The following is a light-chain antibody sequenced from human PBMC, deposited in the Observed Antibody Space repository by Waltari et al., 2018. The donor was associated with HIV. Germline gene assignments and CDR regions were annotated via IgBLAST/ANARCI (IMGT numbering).Light chain of an antibody. V-gene: IGLV2-14*01. Sequence: QSALTQPASVSGSPGQSITISCTGTSSDVGAYNYVSWYQHHPGEAPKLMIFEVSNRPSGVSNRFAGSKSGNTASLTISGLQAEDEADYYCSSYTGSNTLVFGGGTKLTVL. CDR3: SSYTGSNTLV. CDR2: EVS. J-gene: IGLJ2*01. CDR1: SSDVGAYNY.